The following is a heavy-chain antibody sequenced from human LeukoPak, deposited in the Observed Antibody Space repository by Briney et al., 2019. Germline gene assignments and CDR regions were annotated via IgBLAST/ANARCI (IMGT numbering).Heavy chain of an antibody. CDR3: ARHEGDHGITAFDY. D-gene: IGHD6-6*01. CDR2: ISSSSSYT. CDR1: GFTFSDYY. Sequence: GWSLRLSCAASGFTFSDYYMSWIRQAPGKGLEWVSYISSSSSYTNYADSVKGRFTISRDNAKNSLYLQMNSLRAEDTAVYYCARHEGDHGITAFDYWGQGTLVTVSS. V-gene: IGHV3-11*06. J-gene: IGHJ4*02.